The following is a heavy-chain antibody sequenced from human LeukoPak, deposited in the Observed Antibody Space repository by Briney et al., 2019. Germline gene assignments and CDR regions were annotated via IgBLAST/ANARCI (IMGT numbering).Heavy chain of an antibody. CDR3: ATARQWLFGLGY. J-gene: IGHJ4*02. CDR2: FDPEDGET. D-gene: IGHD6-19*01. V-gene: IGHV1-24*01. CDR1: GYTLTELS. Sequence: ASVKVSCKVSGYTLTELSMHWVRQAPGKGLEWMGGFDPEDGETIYAQKFQGRVTMTEDTSTDTAYMELSSLRSEDTAVYYCATARQWLFGLGYWGQGTLVTVSS.